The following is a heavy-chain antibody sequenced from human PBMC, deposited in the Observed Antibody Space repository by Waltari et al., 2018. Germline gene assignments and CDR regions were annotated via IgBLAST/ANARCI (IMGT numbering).Heavy chain of an antibody. CDR1: GFSFHSYA. Sequence: EVQLVESGGGLVQPGGSLKLSCRGSGFSFHSYALAWVRQAPGKGLEWVSSIVGSGSQSNYGDSVKGRFVISRDNSKNMIYLQMSSLRPEDTAVYYCAKEYGIVGTYDYWGQGTLVTVSS. CDR2: IVGSGSQS. J-gene: IGHJ4*02. CDR3: AKEYGIVGTYDY. V-gene: IGHV3-23*04. D-gene: IGHD1-1*01.